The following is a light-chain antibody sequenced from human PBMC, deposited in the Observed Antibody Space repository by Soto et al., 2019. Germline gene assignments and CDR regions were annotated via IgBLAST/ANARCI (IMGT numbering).Light chain of an antibody. CDR3: SSYTSSSTPYV. CDR2: EVS. Sequence: QSVLTQPASLSGSPGQSITISCTGTSSDVGGYNYVSWYQQHPGKAPKLMIYEVSNRPPGVSNRFSGSKSGNTASLTISGLQAEDEADYYCSSYTSSSTPYVFGTGTKVTVL. CDR1: SSDVGGYNY. J-gene: IGLJ1*01. V-gene: IGLV2-14*01.